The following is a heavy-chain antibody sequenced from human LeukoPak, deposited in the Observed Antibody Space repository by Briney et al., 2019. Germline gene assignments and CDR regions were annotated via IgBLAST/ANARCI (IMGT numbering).Heavy chain of an antibody. D-gene: IGHD5-18*01. CDR2: IYYSGST. J-gene: IGHJ4*02. CDR1: GGSISSSSYY. CDR3: ARSTAMVTHWYFDY. Sequence: SETLSLTCTVSGGSISSSSYYWGWIRQPPGKGLEWIGSIYYSGSTYYNPSLKSRVTISVDTPKNQFSLKLSSVTAADTAVYYCARSTAMVTHWYFDYWGQGTLVTVSS. V-gene: IGHV4-39*01.